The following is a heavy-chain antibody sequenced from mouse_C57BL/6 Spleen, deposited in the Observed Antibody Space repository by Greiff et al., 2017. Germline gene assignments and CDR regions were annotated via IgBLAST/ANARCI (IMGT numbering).Heavy chain of an antibody. D-gene: IGHD1-1*01. J-gene: IGHJ4*01. CDR3: ASVYGSSYYAMDY. V-gene: IGHV3-8*01. CDR2: ISYSGST. CDR1: GYSITSDY. Sequence: DVHLVESGPGLAKPSQTLSLTCSVTGYSITSDYWNWIRKFPGNKLEYMGYISYSGSTYYNPSLKSRISITRDTSKNQYYLQLNSVTTEDTATYYCASVYGSSYYAMDYWGQGTSVTVSS.